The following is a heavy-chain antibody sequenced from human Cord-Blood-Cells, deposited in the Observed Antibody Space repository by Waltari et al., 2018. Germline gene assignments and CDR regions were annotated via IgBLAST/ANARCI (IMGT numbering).Heavy chain of an antibody. CDR3: ARGGGLYYYDSSGFDY. J-gene: IGHJ4*02. CDR1: SGYY. CDR2: INHSGST. Sequence: SGYYWSWIRQPPGKGLEWIGEINHSGSTNYNPSLKSRVTISVDTSKNQFSLKLSSVTAADTAVYYCARGGGLYYYDSSGFDYWGQGTLVTVSS. D-gene: IGHD3-22*01. V-gene: IGHV4-34*01.